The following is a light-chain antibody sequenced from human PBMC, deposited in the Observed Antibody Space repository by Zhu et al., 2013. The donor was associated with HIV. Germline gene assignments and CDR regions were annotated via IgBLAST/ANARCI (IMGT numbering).Light chain of an antibody. V-gene: IGKV3-20*01. Sequence: DIVLTQSPGTLSLSPGERATLSCRASQSVNGNYLAWYQQKPNQPPRLLISSASNRATGIPDRFSGSGSGTDFTLTISRVEPEDFAFYYCHQYGNSPRTFGQGTKMEIK. CDR2: SAS. CDR3: HQYGNSPRT. CDR1: QSVNGNY. J-gene: IGKJ1*01.